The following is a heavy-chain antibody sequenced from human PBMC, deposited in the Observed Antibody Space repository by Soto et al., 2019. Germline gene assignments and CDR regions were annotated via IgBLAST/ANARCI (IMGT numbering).Heavy chain of an antibody. J-gene: IGHJ6*02. CDR2: IWYDGSNK. CDR3: ARADKLRRINYGMDV. CDR1: GFTFSSYG. Sequence: PGGSLRLSCAASGFTFSSYGMHWVRQAPGKGLEWVAVIWYDGSNKYYADSVKGRFTISRDNSKNTLYLQMNSLRAEDTAVYYCARADKLRRINYGMDVWGQGTTVTVSS. D-gene: IGHD3-16*01. V-gene: IGHV3-33*01.